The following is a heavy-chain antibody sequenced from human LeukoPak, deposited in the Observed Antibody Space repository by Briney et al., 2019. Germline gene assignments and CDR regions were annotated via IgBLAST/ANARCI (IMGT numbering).Heavy chain of an antibody. CDR3: ASGAPVWEQPEYYYDSSGYPYVSFAY. D-gene: IGHD3-22*01. Sequence: ASVKVSCKASGYTFTSYGISWVRQAPGQGLEWMGWISAYNGNTNYAQKLQGRVTMTTDTSTSTAYMELRSLRSDDTAVYYCASGAPVWEQPEYYYDSSGYPYVSFAYWGQGTLVTVSS. V-gene: IGHV1-18*01. J-gene: IGHJ4*02. CDR1: GYTFTSYG. CDR2: ISAYNGNT.